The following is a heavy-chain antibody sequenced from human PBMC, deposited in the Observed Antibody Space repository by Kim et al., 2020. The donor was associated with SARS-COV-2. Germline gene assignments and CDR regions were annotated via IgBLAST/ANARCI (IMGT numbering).Heavy chain of an antibody. Sequence: YNPSLKSRVTISVDKSENQFSLKLSSVTAADTAVYYCARDLYDSRDFDYWGQGTLVTVSS. CDR3: ARDLYDSRDFDY. V-gene: IGHV4-4*02. D-gene: IGHD3-22*01. J-gene: IGHJ4*02.